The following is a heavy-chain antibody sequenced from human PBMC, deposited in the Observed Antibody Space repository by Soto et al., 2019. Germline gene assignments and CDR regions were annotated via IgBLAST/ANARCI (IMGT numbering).Heavy chain of an antibody. J-gene: IGHJ4*02. CDR3: ARAPNLSSWPYYFDF. V-gene: IGHV1-18*01. CDR1: GYTFTSYG. D-gene: IGHD6-13*01. Sequence: ASVKVSCKASGYTFTSYGISWVRQAPGQGLEWMGWISAYNGNTNYAQKLQGRVTMTTDTSTSTAYMELRSLRSDDTAVYYCARAPNLSSWPYYFDFWGLGTLVTVSS. CDR2: ISAYNGNT.